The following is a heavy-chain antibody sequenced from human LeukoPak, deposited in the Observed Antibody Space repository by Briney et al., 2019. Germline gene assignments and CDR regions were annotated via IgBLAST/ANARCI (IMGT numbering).Heavy chain of an antibody. Sequence: PGGSLRLSCAASGFTFSSYSMNWVRQAPGKGLEWVSSISSGSSYKHYADSVKGRFTISRDNTKNSLYLQLNSLSAEDTAVYYCANGYYYGSGSYYKEAFDIWGQGTMVTVSS. V-gene: IGHV3-21*01. CDR3: ANGYYYGSGSYYKEAFDI. CDR2: ISSGSSYK. CDR1: GFTFSSYS. D-gene: IGHD3-10*01. J-gene: IGHJ3*02.